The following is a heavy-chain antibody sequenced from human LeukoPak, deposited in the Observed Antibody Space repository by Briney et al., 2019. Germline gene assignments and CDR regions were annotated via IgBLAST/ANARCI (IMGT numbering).Heavy chain of an antibody. D-gene: IGHD4-17*01. J-gene: IGHJ4*02. CDR3: ARAGYYGDHDY. CDR2: IYSGGST. V-gene: IGHV3-66*02. CDR1: GFTVSSNY. Sequence: PGGSLRLSCAASGFTVSSNYMSWVRQAPGKGLEWVSVIYSGGSTYYADSVKGRFTISRDNSKNTLYLQVNSLRAEDTAVYYCARAGYYGDHDYWGQGTLVTVSS.